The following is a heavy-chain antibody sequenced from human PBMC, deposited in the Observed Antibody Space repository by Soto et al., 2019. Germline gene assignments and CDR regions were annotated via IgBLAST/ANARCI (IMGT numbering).Heavy chain of an antibody. CDR2: FDPEDGET. CDR3: ATGSRNRVPPYYYYGMDV. CDR1: GYTLSELS. Sequence: ASVKVSCKGSGYTLSELSMHWVRQAPGKGLEWMGGFDPEDGETIYAQKFQGRVTMTEDTSTDTAYMELSSLRSEDTAVYYCATGSRNRVPPYYYYGMDVWGQGTTVTVSS. J-gene: IGHJ6*02. V-gene: IGHV1-24*01.